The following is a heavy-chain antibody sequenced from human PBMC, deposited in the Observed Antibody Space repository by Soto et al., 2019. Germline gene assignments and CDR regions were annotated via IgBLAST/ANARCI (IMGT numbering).Heavy chain of an antibody. Sequence: GGSLRLSCAASGFTFSSYAMSWVRQAPGKGLEWVSAISGSGGSTYYADSVKGRFTISRDNSKNTLYLQMNSLRAEDTAVYYCATLGCSGGSCYRYFDYWGQGTLVTVSS. CDR2: ISGSGGST. CDR3: ATLGCSGGSCYRYFDY. J-gene: IGHJ4*02. V-gene: IGHV3-23*01. D-gene: IGHD2-15*01. CDR1: GFTFSSYA.